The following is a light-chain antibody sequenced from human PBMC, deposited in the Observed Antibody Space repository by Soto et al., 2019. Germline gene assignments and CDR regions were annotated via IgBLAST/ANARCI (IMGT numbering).Light chain of an antibody. Sequence: DFQMTQSPSSLSASVGDRVTITCRASQDIRNNLAWYLQKPGKVPQLLIYTASTLQSGVTSRLSASGSGTDFTLTISSLQPEDVGIYYCQKCNGAPVTFGPGTTVDIK. V-gene: IGKV1-27*01. CDR3: QKCNGAPVT. CDR1: QDIRNN. CDR2: TAS. J-gene: IGKJ3*01.